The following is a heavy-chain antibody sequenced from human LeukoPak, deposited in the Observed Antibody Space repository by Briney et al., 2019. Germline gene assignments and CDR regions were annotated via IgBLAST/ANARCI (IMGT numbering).Heavy chain of an antibody. D-gene: IGHD6-19*01. CDR3: ARCGWYYFGY. CDR2: INSSGGTT. J-gene: IGHJ4*02. V-gene: IGHV1-46*01. Sequence: ATVKVSCKASGYTFTGYYMHWVRQAPGQGLEWMGIINSSGGTTSYAQKFQGRVTMTRDTSTSTVYMDLSSLRSEDTAVYYWARCGWYYFGYWGQGTLVTVSS. CDR1: GYTFTGYY.